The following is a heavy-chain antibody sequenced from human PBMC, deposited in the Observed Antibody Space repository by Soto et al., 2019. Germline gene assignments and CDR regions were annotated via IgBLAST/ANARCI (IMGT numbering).Heavy chain of an antibody. CDR3: ARFGEARLRYYYMDV. V-gene: IGHV4-59*01. CDR1: GGSISSYY. D-gene: IGHD3-16*01. Sequence: PSETLSLTCTVSGGSISSYYWSWIRQPPGKGLEWIGYIYYSGSTNYNPSLKSRVTISVDTSKNQFSLRLSSVTAADTAVYYCARFGEARLRYYYMDVWGKGTTVTVSS. CDR2: IYYSGST. J-gene: IGHJ6*03.